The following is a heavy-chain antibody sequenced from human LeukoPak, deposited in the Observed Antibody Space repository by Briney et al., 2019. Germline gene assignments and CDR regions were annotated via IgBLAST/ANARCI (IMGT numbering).Heavy chain of an antibody. V-gene: IGHV1-2*06. Sequence: ASVKVSCKASGYTFTGYYMHWVRQAPGQGLEWMGRISPNSGGTNYAQKFQGRVTMTRDTSISTACMELSRLRSDDTAVYYCARGITMVRGRFDDYYYYYMDVWGKGTTVTVSS. D-gene: IGHD3-10*01. CDR3: ARGITMVRGRFDDYYYYYMDV. J-gene: IGHJ6*03. CDR2: ISPNSGGT. CDR1: GYTFTGYY.